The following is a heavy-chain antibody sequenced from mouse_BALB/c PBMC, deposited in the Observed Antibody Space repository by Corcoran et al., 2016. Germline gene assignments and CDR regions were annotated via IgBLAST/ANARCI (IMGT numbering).Heavy chain of an antibody. D-gene: IGHD1-1*02. Sequence: VQLQESGPGLVKPSETLSLTCNVSGDSISSHYWSWVRQPPGKGLVGIAYMYYSGSTNYSPSLKRRVNITVDTSKNQFSLKLTSLTAGDTAVYYCARWRSSGWYSFDSWG. V-gene: IGHV3S1*01. CDR1: GDSISSHY. CDR2: MYYSGST. CDR3: ARWRSSGWYSFDS. J-gene: IGHJ2*01.